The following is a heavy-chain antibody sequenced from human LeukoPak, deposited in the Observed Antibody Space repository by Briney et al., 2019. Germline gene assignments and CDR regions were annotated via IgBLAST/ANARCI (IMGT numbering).Heavy chain of an antibody. V-gene: IGHV4-59*01. J-gene: IGHJ4*02. CDR3: ARVGVDYSGNIIKYYFDY. CDR2: IYYSGTT. Sequence: SETLSLTCTVSGGSISSYYWSWIRQPQGKGLEWIGYIYYSGTTNYNPSLKSRVVISVDTSKNQFSLKLSPVIAADTAVYYCARVGVDYSGNIIKYYFDYWGQGTLVTVSS. CDR1: GGSISSYY. D-gene: IGHD4-23*01.